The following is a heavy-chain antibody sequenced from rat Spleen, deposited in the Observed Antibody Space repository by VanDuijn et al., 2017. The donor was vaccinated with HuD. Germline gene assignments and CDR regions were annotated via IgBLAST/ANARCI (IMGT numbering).Heavy chain of an antibody. V-gene: IGHV5-29*01. CDR3: ASDTTGFDF. CDR1: GFTFSDYY. J-gene: IGHJ1*01. D-gene: IGHD1-1*01. Sequence: EVQLVESDGGLVQPGRSLKLSCAASGFTFSDYYMAWVRQGPTKGLEWVARISYDGSSTFYRDSVKGRFTISRDNTKNTLYLQMNSLRSEDTATYYCASDTTGFDFWGPGTMVTVSS. CDR2: ISYDGSST.